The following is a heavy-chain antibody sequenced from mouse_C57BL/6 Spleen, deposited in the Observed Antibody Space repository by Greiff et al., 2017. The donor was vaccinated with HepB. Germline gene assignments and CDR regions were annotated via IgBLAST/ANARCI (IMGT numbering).Heavy chain of an antibody. J-gene: IGHJ2*01. CDR1: GYTFTSYW. V-gene: IGHV1-69*01. D-gene: IGHD2-4*01. CDR2: IDPSDSYT. CDR3: ARSVYYDYLYYFDY. Sequence: QVQLKQPGAELVMPGASVKLSCKASGYTFTSYWMHWVKQRPGQGLEWIGEIDPSDSYTNYNQKFKGKSTLTVDKSSSTAYMQLSSLTSEDSAVYYCARSVYYDYLYYFDYWGQGTTLTVSS.